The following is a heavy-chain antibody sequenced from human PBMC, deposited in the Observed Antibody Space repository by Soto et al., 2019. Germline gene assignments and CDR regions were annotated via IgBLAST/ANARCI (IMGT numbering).Heavy chain of an antibody. CDR2: IIPTLGKP. V-gene: IGHV1-69*08. CDR1: GDTFSSHN. Sequence: QVQLVQSGAEVKKPGSSVKVSCKVSGDTFSSHNINWVRQAPGQGLEWMGRIIPTLGKPNYAQKFRDRVTISADQFTSTAYMELSSLRSDYTAVYYCGRDTTTFPYYYGMEVWGQGTTVTVSS. J-gene: IGHJ6*02. D-gene: IGHD1-1*01. CDR3: GRDTTTFPYYYGMEV.